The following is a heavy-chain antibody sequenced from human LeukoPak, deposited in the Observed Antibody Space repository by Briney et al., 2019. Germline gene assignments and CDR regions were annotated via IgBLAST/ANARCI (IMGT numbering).Heavy chain of an antibody. J-gene: IGHJ4*02. Sequence: GASVKVSCKASGYTFTGYYMHWVRQAPGQGLEWMGWINPNSGGTNYAQKFQGRVTMTRDTSISTAYMELSRLRSDDTAEYYCARGRRWFGESEGRPYYFDYWGQGTLVTVSS. CDR1: GYTFTGYY. CDR2: INPNSGGT. V-gene: IGHV1-2*02. CDR3: ARGRRWFGESEGRPYYFDY. D-gene: IGHD3-10*01.